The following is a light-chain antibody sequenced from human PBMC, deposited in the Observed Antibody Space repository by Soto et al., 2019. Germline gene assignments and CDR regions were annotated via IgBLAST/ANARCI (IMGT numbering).Light chain of an antibody. CDR3: QHRSAWPYT. Sequence: EIVLTQSPATLSLSPGERATLSCRTSQSVSSYLACYQQNPGQAPRLLIHDVSNRATGIPARFSGSGSGPDFTLTISSLDPAEFAVYYCQHRSAWPYTFGQGTKLEI. CDR1: QSVSSY. V-gene: IGKV3-11*01. CDR2: DVS. J-gene: IGKJ2*01.